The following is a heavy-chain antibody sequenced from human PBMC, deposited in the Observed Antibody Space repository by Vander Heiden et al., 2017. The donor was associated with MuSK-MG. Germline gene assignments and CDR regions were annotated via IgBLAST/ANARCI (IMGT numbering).Heavy chain of an antibody. D-gene: IGHD1-26*01. CDR1: RFTFSAYS. V-gene: IGHV3-21*01. CDR2: ISASSTYI. CDR3: ARGGTYSDG. J-gene: IGHJ4*02. Sequence: EVQLEESGGGLVKPGGSLRLSCAASRFTFSAYSMNWVRQAPGKGLEWVSSISASSTYIDDADSVKGRFTISRDNAKSSLYLKMNSLRGDDTAVYYCARGGTYSDGWGQGTLVTVSS.